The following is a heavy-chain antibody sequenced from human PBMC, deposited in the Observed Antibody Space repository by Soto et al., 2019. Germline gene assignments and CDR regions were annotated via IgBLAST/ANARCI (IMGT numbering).Heavy chain of an antibody. Sequence: GGSLRLSCAVSGFTFSSYGMNWIRRTPGEGLEWVAYISKNNDQIDYADSVKGRFTISRDNARKSLYLQMDSLRAEDTALYYCARVKGPYSSGWYPFDYWGQGTLVTVSS. CDR1: GFTFSSYG. D-gene: IGHD6-19*01. CDR2: ISKNNDQI. J-gene: IGHJ4*02. V-gene: IGHV3-21*05. CDR3: ARVKGPYSSGWYPFDY.